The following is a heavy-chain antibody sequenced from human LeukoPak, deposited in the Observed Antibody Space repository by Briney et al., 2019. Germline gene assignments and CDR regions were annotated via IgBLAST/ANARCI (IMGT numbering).Heavy chain of an antibody. J-gene: IGHJ4*02. CDR1: GFTFSSYA. Sequence: GGSLRLSCAASGFTFSSYAMHWVRQAPGKGLEWVAVISYDGSNKYYADSVKGRFTISRDNSKNTLYLQMNSLRAEDTAVYYCAKLTMVRGVIITSVDYWGQGTLVTVSS. CDR3: AKLTMVRGVIITSVDY. D-gene: IGHD3-10*01. V-gene: IGHV3-30-3*01. CDR2: ISYDGSNK.